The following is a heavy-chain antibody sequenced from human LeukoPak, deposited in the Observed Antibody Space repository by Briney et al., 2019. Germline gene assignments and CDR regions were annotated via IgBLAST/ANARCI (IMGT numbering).Heavy chain of an antibody. V-gene: IGHV4-61*03. J-gene: IGHJ4*02. Sequence: PSETLSLTCAVSGGSISSGGYSWSWIRQPPGKGLEWIGYIYYSGSTYYHPSLKSRVTISVDTSNNRFSLKLSSVTAADTAIYYCARGGNCSGGSCYSFPGASFDHWGPGTLVTASS. CDR2: IYYSGST. CDR1: GGSISSGGYS. D-gene: IGHD2-15*01. CDR3: ARGGNCSGGSCYSFPGASFDH.